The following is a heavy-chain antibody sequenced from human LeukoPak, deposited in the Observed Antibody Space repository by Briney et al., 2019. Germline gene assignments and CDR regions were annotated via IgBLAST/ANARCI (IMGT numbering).Heavy chain of an antibody. Sequence: HPGGSLRLSCAASGFTVSSKYITWVRQSPGKGLEWLSVVYSDGGTLYADSVKGRFTISRDNSKNTVYLQMTSLRADDTAVYFCARGPGLYANTGYAFDYWGQGTLVTVSS. CDR3: ARGPGLYANTGYAFDY. D-gene: IGHD2-8*01. CDR2: VYSDGGT. CDR1: GFTVSSKY. J-gene: IGHJ4*02. V-gene: IGHV3-53*01.